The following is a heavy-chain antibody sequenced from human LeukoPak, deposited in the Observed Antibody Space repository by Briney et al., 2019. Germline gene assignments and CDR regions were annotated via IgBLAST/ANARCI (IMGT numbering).Heavy chain of an antibody. CDR2: INPNSGGT. V-gene: IGHV1-2*06. J-gene: IGHJ4*02. Sequence: GASVNVSFKASGYTLTDYYMHWVRQAPGQGLEWMGRINPNSGGTNYAQKFQGRVTMTRDTSISTVYMELSRLRSDDTAVYYCARVGYYESSGYYEYWGQGTLVTVSS. CDR1: GYTLTDYY. CDR3: ARVGYYESSGYYEY. D-gene: IGHD3-22*01.